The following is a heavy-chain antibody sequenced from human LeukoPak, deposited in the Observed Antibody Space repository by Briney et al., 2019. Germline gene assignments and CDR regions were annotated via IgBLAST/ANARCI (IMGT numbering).Heavy chain of an antibody. CDR2: IYTGGTT. Sequence: GGSLRLSCAASGFTFSGTHMSWVRQAPGKGLEWVSAIYTGGTTYYSDSVEGRFTISRDKSKNTLYLQMDSLRVEATAVYYCARDQATSGGGLDSWGQGTLVTVSS. D-gene: IGHD3-16*01. CDR3: ARDQATSGGGLDS. CDR1: GFTFSGTH. V-gene: IGHV3-53*01. J-gene: IGHJ4*02.